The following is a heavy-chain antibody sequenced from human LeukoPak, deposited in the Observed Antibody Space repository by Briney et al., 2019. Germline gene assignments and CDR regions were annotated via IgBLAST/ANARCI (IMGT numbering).Heavy chain of an antibody. CDR3: ARDEGIAVDTRGFDY. D-gene: IGHD6-19*01. Sequence: PGGSLRLSCAASGFTLSSYWMHWVRLAPGQGLVWVSSINRDGSKTYYADSVKGRLTISRDNAKNTLCLQMNSLRAEDTAVYYCARDEGIAVDTRGFDYWGQGTLVTVSS. CDR1: GFTLSSYW. V-gene: IGHV3-74*01. J-gene: IGHJ4*02. CDR2: INRDGSKT.